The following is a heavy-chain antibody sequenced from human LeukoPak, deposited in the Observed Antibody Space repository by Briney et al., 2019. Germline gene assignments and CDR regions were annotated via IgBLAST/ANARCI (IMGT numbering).Heavy chain of an antibody. J-gene: IGHJ5*02. V-gene: IGHV1-8*03. CDR2: MNPNSGNT. CDR3: ARGPYYYDSSGYYYWFDP. Sequence: ASVKVSCKASGYTFTSYDIDWVRQATGQGLEWMGWMNPNSGNTGYAQKFQGRVTITRNTSISTAYMELSSLRSEDTAVYYCARGPYYYDSSGYYYWFDPWGQGTLVTVSS. D-gene: IGHD3-22*01. CDR1: GYTFTSYD.